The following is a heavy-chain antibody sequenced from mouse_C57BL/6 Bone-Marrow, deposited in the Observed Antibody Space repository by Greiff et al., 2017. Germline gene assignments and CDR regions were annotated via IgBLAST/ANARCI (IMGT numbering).Heavy chain of an antibody. V-gene: IGHV1-69*01. D-gene: IGHD2-3*01. CDR3: ASDGYTWFAY. CDR2: IDPSDSYT. Sequence: QVQLKQPGAELVMPGASVKLSCKASGYTFTSYWMHWVKQRPGQGLEWIGEIDPSDSYTNYNQKFKGKSTLTVDKSSSTAYMQLSSLTSEDSAVYYCASDGYTWFAYWGQGTLVTVSA. J-gene: IGHJ3*01. CDR1: GYTFTSYW.